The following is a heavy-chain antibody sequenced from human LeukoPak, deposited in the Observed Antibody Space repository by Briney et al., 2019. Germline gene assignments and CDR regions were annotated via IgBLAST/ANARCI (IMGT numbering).Heavy chain of an antibody. CDR3: ARDRSGYSGYECQAY. D-gene: IGHD5-12*01. CDR2: ISSGGTYI. CDR1: GFTFSSYS. Sequence: GGSLRLSCAGSGFTFSSYSMNWVRQAPGKGLEWVSSISSGGTYIYYADSVKGRFTISRDNTKNSLSLQMNSLRAEDSPVYYCARDRSGYSGYECQAYWGQGTLVTVSS. J-gene: IGHJ4*02. V-gene: IGHV3-21*01.